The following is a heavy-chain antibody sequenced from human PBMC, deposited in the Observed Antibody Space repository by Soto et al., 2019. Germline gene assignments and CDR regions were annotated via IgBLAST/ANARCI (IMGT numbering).Heavy chain of an antibody. V-gene: IGHV1-46*01. J-gene: IGHJ6*02. CDR1: GYTFTSYY. Sequence: ASVKVSCKASGYTFTSYYMHWVRQAPGQGLEWMGIINPSGGSTSYAQKFQGRVTMTRDTSTSTVYMELSSLRSEDTAVYYCAIRPDIVVVPAARSRPYYYYGMDVRGQGTTVTVSS. CDR3: AIRPDIVVVPAARSRPYYYYGMDV. D-gene: IGHD2-2*01. CDR2: INPSGGST.